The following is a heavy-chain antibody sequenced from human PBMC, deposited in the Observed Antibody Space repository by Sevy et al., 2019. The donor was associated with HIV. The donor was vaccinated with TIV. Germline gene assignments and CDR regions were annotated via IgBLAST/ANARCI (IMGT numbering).Heavy chain of an antibody. Sequence: GGSLILSCAASGFIFSSHGMNWVRQAPGKGLEWVSFISSSSGYIYYADSVKGRFTISRDNAKNSLYLQMNSLRAEDTALYYCARDRDDDFWSAYILDYWGQGTLVTVSS. V-gene: IGHV3-21*01. CDR1: GFIFSSHG. CDR2: ISSSSGYI. D-gene: IGHD3-3*01. CDR3: ARDRDDDFWSAYILDY. J-gene: IGHJ4*02.